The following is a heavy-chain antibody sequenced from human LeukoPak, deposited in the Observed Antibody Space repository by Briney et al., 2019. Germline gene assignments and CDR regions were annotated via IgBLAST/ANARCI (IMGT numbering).Heavy chain of an antibody. CDR2: IIPIFGTA. D-gene: IGHD4-17*01. CDR3: ARDNYGDYFDY. V-gene: IGHV1-69*13. Sequence: GASVKVSCKASGGTFSSYAISWVRQAPGQGLEWMGGIIPIFGTANYAQKFQGRVTITADESTSTAYMELSSLRSEDTAVYYCARDNYGDYFDYWGQGTLDTVSS. CDR1: GGTFSSYA. J-gene: IGHJ4*02.